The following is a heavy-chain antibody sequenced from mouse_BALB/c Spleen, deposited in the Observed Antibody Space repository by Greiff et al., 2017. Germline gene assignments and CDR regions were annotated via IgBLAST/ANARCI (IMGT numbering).Heavy chain of an antibody. CDR3: ARSSLFDY. CDR2: INPGSGGT. CDR1: GYAFTNYL. V-gene: IGHV1-54*01. J-gene: IGHJ2*01. Sequence: VKLQESGAELVRPGTSVKVSCKASGYAFTNYLIEWVKQRPGQGLEWIGVINPGSGGTNYNEKFKGKATLTADKSSSTAYMQLSSLTSDDSAVYFCARSSLFDYWGQGTTLTVSS.